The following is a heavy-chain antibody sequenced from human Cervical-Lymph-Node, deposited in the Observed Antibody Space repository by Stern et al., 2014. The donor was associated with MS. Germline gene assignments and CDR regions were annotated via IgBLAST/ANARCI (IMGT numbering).Heavy chain of an antibody. CDR3: ARDTSSPERSDW. J-gene: IGHJ4*02. D-gene: IGHD1-1*01. CDR2: ITNVGST. Sequence: VQLVESGGGVIQPGGALRLSCTASGFTVSRDYMTWVRQAPGKGRECVSLITNVGSTFYTDSVKGRFTIARDDSKNTVYLHMTSLRAEDTAMYYCARDTSSPERSDWWGQGTLVTVSS. CDR1: GFTVSRDY. V-gene: IGHV3-53*01.